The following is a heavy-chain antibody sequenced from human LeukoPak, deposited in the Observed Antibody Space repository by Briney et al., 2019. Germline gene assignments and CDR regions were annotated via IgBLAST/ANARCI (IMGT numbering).Heavy chain of an antibody. V-gene: IGHV3-11*06. CDR3: ARVRYSSSWYVLYYFDY. Sequence: GGSLRLSCAASGFTFSDYYMSWIRQAPGKGLEWVSSIGDSSSYIYYADSVKGRFTISRDNAKNSLYLQMNSLRAEDTAVYYCARVRYSSSWYVLYYFDYWGQGTLVTVSS. CDR2: IGDSSSYI. CDR1: GFTFSDYY. D-gene: IGHD6-13*01. J-gene: IGHJ4*02.